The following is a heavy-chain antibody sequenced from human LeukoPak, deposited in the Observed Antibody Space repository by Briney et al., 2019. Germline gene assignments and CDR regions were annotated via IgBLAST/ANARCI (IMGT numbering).Heavy chain of an antibody. Sequence: ASVKVSCKASGYTFTSYDINWVRQAAGQGLEWMGWMNPNSGNTGYAQKFQGRVTITRNTSISTAYMELSSLRSEDTAVYYCARVYYHDSSGYSDAFDIWGQGTMVTVSS. D-gene: IGHD3-22*01. CDR3: ARVYYHDSSGYSDAFDI. CDR1: GYTFTSYD. V-gene: IGHV1-8*03. CDR2: MNPNSGNT. J-gene: IGHJ3*02.